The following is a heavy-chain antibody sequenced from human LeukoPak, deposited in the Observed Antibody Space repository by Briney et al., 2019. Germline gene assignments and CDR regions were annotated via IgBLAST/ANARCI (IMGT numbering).Heavy chain of an antibody. J-gene: IGHJ4*02. D-gene: IGHD2-2*01. CDR1: GFTFSSYA. V-gene: IGHV3-23*01. CDR2: ISGSGGST. Sequence: GGSLRLSCAASGFTFSSYAMSWVRQAPGKGLEWVSAISGSGGSTYYADSAKGRFTISRDNSKNTLYLQMNSLRAEDTAVYYCPLAYCSSTSCPPGLWGQGTPVTVSS. CDR3: PLAYCSSTSCPPGL.